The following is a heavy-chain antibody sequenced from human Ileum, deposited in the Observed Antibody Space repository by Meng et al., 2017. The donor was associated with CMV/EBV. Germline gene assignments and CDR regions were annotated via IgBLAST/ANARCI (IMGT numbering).Heavy chain of an antibody. V-gene: IGHV4-34*01. CDR1: GGSFSGYY. Sequence: QGQLPEWGAGLLKPSETLSLTCAVYGGSFSGYYWSWIRQVPGKGLEWIGEFNHYGSTNYNPSLKSRVTISVDTSKNQFSLNLSSVTAADTAVYYCASGKSNLEYWGQGTLVTVSS. J-gene: IGHJ4*02. CDR2: FNHYGST. CDR3: ASGKSNLEY. D-gene: IGHD4-11*01.